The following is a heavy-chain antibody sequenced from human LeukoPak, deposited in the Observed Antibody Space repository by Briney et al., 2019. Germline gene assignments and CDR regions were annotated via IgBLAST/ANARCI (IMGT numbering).Heavy chain of an antibody. Sequence: PSETLSLTCTVSGGSISSSSYYWGWIRQPPGKGLEWIGNMYHSGSTYYNPSLKSRVTISVDTSKSQFSLKLSSVTAADTAVYYCAIHFDPNYGGYSAFDYWRQGTLVTVSS. D-gene: IGHD4-23*01. V-gene: IGHV4-39*01. CDR2: MYHSGST. J-gene: IGHJ4*02. CDR1: GGSISSSSYY. CDR3: AIHFDPNYGGYSAFDY.